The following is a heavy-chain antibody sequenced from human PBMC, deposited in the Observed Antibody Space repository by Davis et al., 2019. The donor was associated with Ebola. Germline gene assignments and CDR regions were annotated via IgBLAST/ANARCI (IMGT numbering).Heavy chain of an antibody. CDR3: ARDRYSSS. Sequence: GESLKISCAASGLTFSSNWMYWHWVRQAPGKGLVWVSHTNNDGSSTNYADSVKGRFTISRDNAKNTLYLQMNSLRAEDTAVYYCARDRYSSSWGQGTLVTVSS. CDR1: GLTFSSNW. J-gene: IGHJ5*02. V-gene: IGHV3-74*01. CDR2: TNNDGSST. D-gene: IGHD6-13*01.